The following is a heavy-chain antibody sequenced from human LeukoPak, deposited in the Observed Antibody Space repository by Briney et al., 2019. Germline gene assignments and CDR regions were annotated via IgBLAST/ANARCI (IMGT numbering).Heavy chain of an antibody. CDR3: AKDDYYDSGTFGDGFDI. CDR2: IIDSGGNT. V-gene: IGHV3-23*01. CDR1: GFTFSTSA. J-gene: IGHJ3*02. D-gene: IGHD3-10*01. Sequence: GVSLRLSCAASGFTFSTSAMSWVRQAPGKGLEWVSSIIDSGGNTYYADSVRGRFTISRDNSKNTLYLHMNSLRAEDTAVYYCAKDDYYDSGTFGDGFDIWGQGTVVTVSS.